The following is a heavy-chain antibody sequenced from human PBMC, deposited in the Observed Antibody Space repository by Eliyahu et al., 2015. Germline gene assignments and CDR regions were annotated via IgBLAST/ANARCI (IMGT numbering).Heavy chain of an antibody. J-gene: IGHJ4*02. Sequence: EVQLVESGGGLVQPGGSLRLSCAASGFTFSNYWMHWVHQAPGKGLVWVSRISTDGSTTSYADSVKGRFTVSRDNAKNILYLQMNSLRDEDTAVYYCARTSEYWGQGTLVTVSS. CDR2: ISTDGSTT. CDR1: GFTFSNYW. V-gene: IGHV3-74*01. CDR3: ARTSEY.